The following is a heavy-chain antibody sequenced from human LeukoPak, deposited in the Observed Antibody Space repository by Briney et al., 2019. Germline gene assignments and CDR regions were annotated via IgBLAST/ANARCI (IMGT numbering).Heavy chain of an antibody. Sequence: ASVKVSCKASGYTFTSYGISWVRQAPGQGLEWMGWISAYNGNTNYAQKLQGRVTMTTDTSTSTAYMELRSLRSDDTAVYYCARDISPFNDILTGYYVGFDYWGQGTLVTVSS. D-gene: IGHD3-9*01. CDR2: ISAYNGNT. CDR1: GYTFTSYG. J-gene: IGHJ4*02. CDR3: ARDISPFNDILTGYYVGFDY. V-gene: IGHV1-18*01.